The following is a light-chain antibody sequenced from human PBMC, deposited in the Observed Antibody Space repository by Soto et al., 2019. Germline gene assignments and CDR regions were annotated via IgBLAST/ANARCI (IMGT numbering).Light chain of an antibody. V-gene: IGKV3-15*01. CDR1: QSVSGT. Sequence: EIVMTQSPATLALSPGGRPNLSIRACQSVSGTLAWYQQKPGQAPRLLIHGASTRAPGFPARFSGSGSGTEFILTISSLQSEDFAVYDCQQYHKWPRTFGGGTKVEI. CDR3: QQYHKWPRT. J-gene: IGKJ4*01. CDR2: GAS.